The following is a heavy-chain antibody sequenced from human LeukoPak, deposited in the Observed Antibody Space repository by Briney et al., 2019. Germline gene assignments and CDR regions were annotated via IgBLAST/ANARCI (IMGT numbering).Heavy chain of an antibody. CDR3: ARASDSSGYYFDY. CDR2: IYYSGST. V-gene: IGHV4-59*01. D-gene: IGHD3-22*01. Sequence: SETLSLTCTVSGGSISSYYWSWIRQPPGKGLEWIGYIYYSGSTNYNPSLKSRVTISVDTSKNQFSLKLSSVTAADTAVYYCARASDSSGYYFDYWGQGTLVTVSS. CDR1: GGSISSYY. J-gene: IGHJ4*02.